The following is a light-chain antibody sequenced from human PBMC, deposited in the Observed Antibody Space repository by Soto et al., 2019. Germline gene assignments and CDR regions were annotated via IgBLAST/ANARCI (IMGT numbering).Light chain of an antibody. CDR3: QQYGSSSWT. V-gene: IGKV1-5*01. CDR1: QNINRL. Sequence: SRGRRTTNERDRVTITCLASQNINRLFALYQQKPGKAPQLLIYDASTLESGVPSRFSGSGSGTEFTLTISRLEPEDFAVYYCQQYGSSSWTFGQGTKVDI. CDR2: DAS. J-gene: IGKJ1*01.